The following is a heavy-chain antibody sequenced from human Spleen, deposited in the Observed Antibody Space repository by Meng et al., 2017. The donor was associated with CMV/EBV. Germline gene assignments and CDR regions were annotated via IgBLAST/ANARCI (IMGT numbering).Heavy chain of an antibody. CDR2: IYYSGST. D-gene: IGHD5/OR15-5a*01. CDR3: ARDHSVGDAFDI. CDR1: GGSFSGYY. Sequence: SETLSLTCAVYGGSFSGYYWSWIRQPPGKGLEWIGSIYYSGSTYYNPSLKSRVTISVDTSKNQFSLKPSSVTAADTAVYYCARDHSVGDAFDIWGQGTMVTVSS. V-gene: IGHV4-34*01. J-gene: IGHJ3*02.